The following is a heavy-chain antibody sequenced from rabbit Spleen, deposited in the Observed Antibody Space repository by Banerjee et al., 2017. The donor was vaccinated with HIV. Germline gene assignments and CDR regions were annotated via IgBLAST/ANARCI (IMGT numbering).Heavy chain of an antibody. CDR1: GIDFSSYG. J-gene: IGHJ6*01. Sequence: ELVESGGGLVQPGESLKLSCKASGIDFSSYGITWVRQAPGKGLEWIAYIYAGSTWYASWVKGRFTISSDTAQNTVFLQMTSLTVSDTATYFCARDSVHDYRGSDLWGQGTLVTVS. D-gene: IGHD1-1*01. CDR3: ARDSVHDYRGSDL. CDR2: IYAGST. V-gene: IGHV1S47*01.